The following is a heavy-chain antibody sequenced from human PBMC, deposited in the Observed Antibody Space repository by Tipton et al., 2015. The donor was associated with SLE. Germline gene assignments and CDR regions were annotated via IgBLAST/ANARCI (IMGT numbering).Heavy chain of an antibody. CDR1: GFTFSSYS. D-gene: IGHD5-18*01. CDR3: AGGTYSYGSAFDI. V-gene: IGHV3-21*04. J-gene: IGHJ3*02. Sequence: SLRLSCAASGFTFSSYSMNWVRQAPGKGLEWVSSISSSSSYTNYADSVKGRFTISRDNAKNSLYLQMNSLRAEDTAVYYCAGGTYSYGSAFDIWGQGTMVTVSS. CDR2: ISSSSSYT.